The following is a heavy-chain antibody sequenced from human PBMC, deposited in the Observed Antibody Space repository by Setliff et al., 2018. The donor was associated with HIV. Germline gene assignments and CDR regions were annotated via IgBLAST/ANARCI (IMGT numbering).Heavy chain of an antibody. CDR2: ISAYNGNT. V-gene: IGHV1-18*01. J-gene: IGHJ6*02. CDR3: ARDQDTAMDPYYYYGMDV. Sequence: GASVKVSCKASGYTFTSYGISWVRQAPGQGLEWMGWISAYNGNTNYAQKFQGRVTMTTDTSTSTAYMELRSLRSVDTAVYYRARDQDTAMDPYYYYGMDVWGQGTTVTVSS. CDR1: GYTFTSYG. D-gene: IGHD5-18*01.